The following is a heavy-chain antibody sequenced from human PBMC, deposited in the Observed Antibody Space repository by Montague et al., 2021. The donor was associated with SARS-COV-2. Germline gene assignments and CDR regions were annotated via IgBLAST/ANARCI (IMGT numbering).Heavy chain of an antibody. CDR1: GGSIISSNYY. Sequence: SETLSLTCTVSGGSIISSNYYWGWLRQPPGKGLEWIGSGDYSGSTYYXPSLTSRVTISIDTSKNQFSLKLSSVTAADTAVYYCARDEFQGGDASVPLDAWGQGTLVTVSS. J-gene: IGHJ4*03. CDR2: GDYSGST. V-gene: IGHV4-39*07. D-gene: IGHD2-21*02. CDR3: ARDEFQGGDASVPLDA.